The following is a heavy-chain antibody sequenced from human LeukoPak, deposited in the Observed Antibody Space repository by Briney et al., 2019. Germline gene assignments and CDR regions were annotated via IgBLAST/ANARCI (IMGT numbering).Heavy chain of an antibody. Sequence: SETLSLTCAVYGGSFSGYYWSWIRQPPGKRLEWIGEINHSGSTNYNPSLKSRVTISVDTSKDQFSLKLSSVTAADTAVYYCASTTMVRGVIFPTDFDYWGQGTLVTVSS. CDR2: INHSGST. V-gene: IGHV4-34*01. CDR3: ASTTMVRGVIFPTDFDY. CDR1: GGSFSGYY. J-gene: IGHJ4*02. D-gene: IGHD3-10*01.